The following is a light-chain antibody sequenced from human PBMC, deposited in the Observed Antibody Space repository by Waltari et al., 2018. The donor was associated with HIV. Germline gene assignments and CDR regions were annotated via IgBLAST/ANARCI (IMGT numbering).Light chain of an antibody. CDR2: RND. V-gene: IGLV1-47*01. CDR1: ISHLGGNF. Sequence: QSVATQPPSASGTPGQNLSISCSGAISHLGGNFVYWYQQRPGTAPRLLLYRNDQRPSGVPDRFSGSKSATSASLAISGLRSEDEADYHCSTWDNSLSHWVFGGGTKVTVL. J-gene: IGLJ3*02. CDR3: STWDNSLSHWV.